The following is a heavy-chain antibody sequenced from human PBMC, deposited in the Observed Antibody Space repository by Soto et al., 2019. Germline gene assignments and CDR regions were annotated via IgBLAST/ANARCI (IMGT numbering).Heavy chain of an antibody. V-gene: IGHV4-34*01. CDR1: GGSFSGYY. J-gene: IGHJ4*02. D-gene: IGHD5-18*01. Sequence: SLTCAVYGGSFSGYYWSWIRQPPGKGLEWIGEINHSGSTNYNPSLKSRVTISVDTSKNQFSLKLSSVTAADTAVYYCARVADTAMVTNWGQGTLVTV. CDR3: ARVADTAMVTN. CDR2: INHSGST.